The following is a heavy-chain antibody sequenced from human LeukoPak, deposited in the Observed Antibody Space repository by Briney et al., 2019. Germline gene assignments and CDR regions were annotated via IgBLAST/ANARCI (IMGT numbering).Heavy chain of an antibody. CDR1: GYSFTIYY. V-gene: IGHV1-8*02. D-gene: IGHD3-10*01. CDR2: MNPNSGNA. J-gene: IGHJ3*02. Sequence: GASVKVSCRASGYSFTIYYMHWVRQAPGQGLQWIGWMNPNSGNAVYAQKFQGRVTMTRSTSINTAYMELSSLRSEDTAVYYCARGSSRSFDIWGLGTMVTVSS. CDR3: ARGSSRSFDI.